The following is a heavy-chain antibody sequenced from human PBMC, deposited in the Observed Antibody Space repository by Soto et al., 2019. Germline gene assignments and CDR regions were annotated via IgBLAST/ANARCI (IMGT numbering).Heavy chain of an antibody. J-gene: IGHJ4*02. CDR1: GGSISSSSYY. CDR2: IYYSGST. Sequence: QLQLQESGPGLVKPSETLSLTCTVSGGSISSSSYYWGWIRQPPGKGLEWIGRIYYSGSTYYNPSPKRRVPISVDTAKDQFSLKVSSVAAADTAVYYCARRGYSSSSGGRRYYFDYWGPGTLVTVSS. D-gene: IGHD6-6*01. CDR3: ARRGYSSSSGGRRYYFDY. V-gene: IGHV4-39*01.